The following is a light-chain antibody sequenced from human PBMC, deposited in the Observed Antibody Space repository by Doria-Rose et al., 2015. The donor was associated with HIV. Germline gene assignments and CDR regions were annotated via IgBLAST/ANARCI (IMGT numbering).Light chain of an antibody. V-gene: IGKV3-20*01. J-gene: IGKJ1*01. CDR2: DAS. CDR1: QSFSSTY. Sequence: TQSPGTLSLSPGERATLSCRASQSFSSTYLAWYQQKPSQAPSLPIYDASTRATGIPDRCSASGSGTDFTLTVNRLEPEDFALYYCHQYGTSWSFGQGTKVEI. CDR3: HQYGTSWS.